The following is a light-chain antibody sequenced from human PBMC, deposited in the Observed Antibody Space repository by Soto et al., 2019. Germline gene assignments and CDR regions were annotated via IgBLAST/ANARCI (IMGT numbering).Light chain of an antibody. V-gene: IGKV3-15*01. J-gene: IGKJ5*01. CDR1: QSVRSN. CDR3: QXYNEWPPFT. Sequence: IVMTQSPGTLSLSPGEGATLSCRASQSVRSNLAWYQQKPGQAPRPVIYAASTRATGIPDRFSGSVSGTEFTLTISSLQSEDFAVYYCQXYNEWPPFTFGQGTRLEI. CDR2: AAS.